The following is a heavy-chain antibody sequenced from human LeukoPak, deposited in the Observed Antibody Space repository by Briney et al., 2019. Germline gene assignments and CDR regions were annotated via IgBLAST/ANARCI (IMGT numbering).Heavy chain of an antibody. D-gene: IGHD1-26*01. CDR2: VYGSGST. CDR1: GGSISSNY. J-gene: IGHJ4*02. CDR3: ARDGAATFSDY. Sequence: SSETLSLTCIVSGGSISSNYWSWTRQSAGKGLEYIGRVYGSGSTDYSPSVKSRVTMSVDTSKNQFSLKLTSVTAADTAIYYCARDGAATFSDYWGQGTLVTVSS. V-gene: IGHV4-4*07.